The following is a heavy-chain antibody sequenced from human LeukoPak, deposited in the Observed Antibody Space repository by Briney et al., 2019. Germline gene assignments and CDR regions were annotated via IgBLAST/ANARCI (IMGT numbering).Heavy chain of an antibody. CDR2: MNPNSGNT. CDR3: ARRWIQLWSRSYGMDV. Sequence: GASVKVSCKASGYTFTSYGISWVRQAPGQGLEWMGWMNPNSGNTGYAQKFQGRVTMTRNTSISTAYMELSSLRSEDTAVYYCARRWIQLWSRSYGMDVWGQGTTVTVSS. J-gene: IGHJ6*02. D-gene: IGHD5-18*01. CDR1: GYTFTSYG. V-gene: IGHV1-8*02.